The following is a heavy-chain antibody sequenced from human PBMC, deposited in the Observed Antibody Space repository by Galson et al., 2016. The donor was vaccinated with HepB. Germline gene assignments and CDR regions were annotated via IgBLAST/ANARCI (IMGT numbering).Heavy chain of an antibody. CDR1: GGTFISNG. V-gene: IGHV1-69*13. CDR2: IIPVLGTT. Sequence: SVKVSCKASGGTFISNGLNWVRQAPGQGLEWMGGIIPVLGTTAYAKKFQGRLTVTADESTSTYYLELSGLRSEDTAVFDCARGGGRYSYGAGRVGYYLDYWGQGTLVTVSS. CDR3: ARGGGRYSYGAGRVGYYLDY. D-gene: IGHD3-10*01. J-gene: IGHJ4*02.